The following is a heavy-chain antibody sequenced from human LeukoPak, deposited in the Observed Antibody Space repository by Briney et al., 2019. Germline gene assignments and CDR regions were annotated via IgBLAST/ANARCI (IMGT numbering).Heavy chain of an antibody. CDR2: IWYDGSNK. Sequence: GGSLRLSCAASGFTFSSYGMHWVRQAPGKGLEWVAVIWYDGSNKYYADSVKGRFTISRDNSKNTLYLQMNSLRAEDTAVYYCAKGESSSWSSRFVDYWGQGTLVTVSS. J-gene: IGHJ4*02. D-gene: IGHD6-13*01. CDR3: AKGESSSWSSRFVDY. CDR1: GFTFSSYG. V-gene: IGHV3-33*06.